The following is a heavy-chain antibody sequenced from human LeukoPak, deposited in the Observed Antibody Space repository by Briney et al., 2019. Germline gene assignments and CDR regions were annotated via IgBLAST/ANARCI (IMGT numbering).Heavy chain of an antibody. CDR1: GGSISSGGYY. J-gene: IGHJ5*02. CDR3: ARAPVRGDLNWFDP. Sequence: PSETLSLTCTVSGGSISSGGYYWSWIRQPPGKGLEWIGYIYYSGSTYYNPSLKSRVTISVDTSKNQFSLKLSSVTAADTAVYYCARAPVRGDLNWFDPWGQGTLVTVSS. D-gene: IGHD3-10*01. CDR2: IYYSGST. V-gene: IGHV4-31*03.